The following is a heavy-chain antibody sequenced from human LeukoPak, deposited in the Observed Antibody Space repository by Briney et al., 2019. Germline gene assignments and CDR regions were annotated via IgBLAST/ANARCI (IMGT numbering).Heavy chain of an antibody. J-gene: IGHJ4*02. CDR2: ISSSSTNV. CDR3: ARGEYYDILTGYLTAGSSFDY. Sequence: GESLRLSCAASGFTFSSYTMNWVRQAPGKGLEWVSCISSSSTNVYYADSVKGRFTISRDNAKNSLYLQMNSLRAEDTAVYYCARGEYYDILTGYLTAGSSFDYWGQGTLVTVSS. V-gene: IGHV3-21*01. D-gene: IGHD3-9*01. CDR1: GFTFSSYT.